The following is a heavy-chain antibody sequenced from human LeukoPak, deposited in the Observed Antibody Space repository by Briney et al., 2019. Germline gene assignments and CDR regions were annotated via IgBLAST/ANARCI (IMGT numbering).Heavy chain of an antibody. V-gene: IGHV4-59*01. CDR3: ARTTTVRGTYYMDV. CDR1: GGSISSYY. Sequence: SETLSLTCTVSGGSISSYYWSWIRQPPGKGLEWIGYIYYSGSTNYNPSLKSRVTISVDTSKNQFSLKLSSVTAADTAVYYCARTTTVRGTYYMDVWGKGTTVTISS. D-gene: IGHD3-10*01. CDR2: IYYSGST. J-gene: IGHJ6*03.